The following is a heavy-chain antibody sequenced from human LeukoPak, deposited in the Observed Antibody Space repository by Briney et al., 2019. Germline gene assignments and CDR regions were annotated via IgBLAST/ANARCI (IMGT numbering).Heavy chain of an antibody. D-gene: IGHD3-16*02. Sequence: ASVKVSCKASGYTFTSYGISWVRQAPGQGLEWMGWISAYNGNTNYAQKLQGRVTMTTDTSTSTAYMELRSLRSDDTAVYYCARGDYVWGSYRVNAFDYYYYMDVWGKGTTVTVSS. CDR2: ISAYNGNT. CDR1: GYTFTSYG. J-gene: IGHJ6*03. CDR3: ARGDYVWGSYRVNAFDYYYYMDV. V-gene: IGHV1-18*01.